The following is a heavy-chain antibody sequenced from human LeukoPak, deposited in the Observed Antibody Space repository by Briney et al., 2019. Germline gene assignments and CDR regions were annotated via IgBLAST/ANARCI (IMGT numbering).Heavy chain of an antibody. Sequence: VSAIIGSGGSTYYADSVKGRFTISRDNSKNTLYLQMNSLRAEDTAVYYCAKAYTYYKDVWGKGTTVTVSS. CDR2: IIGSGGST. D-gene: IGHD1-14*01. CDR3: AKAYTYYKDV. J-gene: IGHJ6*03. V-gene: IGHV3-23*01.